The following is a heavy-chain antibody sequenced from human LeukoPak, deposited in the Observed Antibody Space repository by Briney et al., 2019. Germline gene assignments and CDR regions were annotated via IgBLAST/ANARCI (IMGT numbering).Heavy chain of an antibody. CDR1: GYTFTSYD. V-gene: IGHV1-8*01. Sequence: GASVKVSCKASGYTFTSYDINWVRQATGQGLEWMGWMNPNSGNTGYAQKFQGRVTMTRNTSISTAYMELSSPRSEDTAVYYCARLQTTVTTRFLDVWGKGTTVTVSS. D-gene: IGHD4-17*01. J-gene: IGHJ6*04. CDR2: MNPNSGNT. CDR3: ARLQTTVTTRFLDV.